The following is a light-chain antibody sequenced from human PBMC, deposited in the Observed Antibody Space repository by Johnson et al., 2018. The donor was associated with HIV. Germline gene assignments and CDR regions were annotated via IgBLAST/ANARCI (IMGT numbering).Light chain of an antibody. V-gene: IGLV1-51*02. J-gene: IGLJ1*01. CDR2: EDN. Sequence: QSVLTQPPSVSAAPGQKVTISCSGTSSNIGNNYVSWYQQLPGTAPKLLIYEDNRRPSGIPDRFSGSKSGTSATLGITGLQTGDEGDYYCGTWYGSLSAGAVFGTGTKVTV. CDR1: SSNIGNNY. CDR3: GTWYGSLSAGAV.